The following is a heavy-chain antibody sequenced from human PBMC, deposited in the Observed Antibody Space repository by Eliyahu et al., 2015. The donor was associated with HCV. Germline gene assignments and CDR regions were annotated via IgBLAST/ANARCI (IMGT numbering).Heavy chain of an antibody. V-gene: IGHV3-30*02. CDR1: GFTFXSYG. J-gene: IGHJ4*02. D-gene: IGHD3-22*01. CDR2: IRYDGSNK. CDR3: ATSRPYYYDSSGFLDY. Sequence: QVXLVXSGGGVVQPGGSXXLSCXASGFTFXSYGMHWVRQAPGKGLEWVAFIRYDGSNKYYADSVKGRFTISRDNSKNTLYLQMNSLRAEDTAVYYCATSRPYYYDSSGFLDYWGQGTLVTVSS.